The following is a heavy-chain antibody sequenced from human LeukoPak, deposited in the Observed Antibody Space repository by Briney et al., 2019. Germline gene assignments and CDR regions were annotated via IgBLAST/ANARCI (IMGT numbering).Heavy chain of an antibody. CDR2: IIPIFGTA. V-gene: IGHV1-69*13. J-gene: IGHJ4*02. CDR1: GGTFSSYA. CDR3: ARGPRRGATVY. Sequence: ASVKVSCKASGGTFSSYAISRVRQAPGQGLEWMGGIIPIFGTANYAQKFQGRVTITADESTSTAYMELSSLRSEDTAVYYCARGPRRGATVYWGQGTLVTVSS. D-gene: IGHD1-26*01.